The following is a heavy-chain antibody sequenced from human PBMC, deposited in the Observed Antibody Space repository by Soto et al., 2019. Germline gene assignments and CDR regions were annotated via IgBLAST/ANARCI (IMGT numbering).Heavy chain of an antibody. D-gene: IGHD1-26*01. CDR2: INAGNGNT. CDR1: GYTFTSYA. V-gene: IGHV1-3*01. J-gene: IGHJ3*02. CDR3: ATPEYSGSSLDAFDI. Sequence: ASVKVSCKASGYTFTSYAMHWVRQAPGQRLEWMGWINAGNGNTEYSQKFQGRVTITRDTSASTAYMELSSLRSEDTAVYYCATPEYSGSSLDAFDIWGQGTMVTVSS.